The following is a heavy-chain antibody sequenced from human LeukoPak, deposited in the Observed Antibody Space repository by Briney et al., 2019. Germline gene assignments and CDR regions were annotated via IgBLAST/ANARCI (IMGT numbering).Heavy chain of an antibody. D-gene: IGHD3-16*02. J-gene: IGHJ4*02. CDR2: ISGSGDNT. CDR1: GFTFSNYA. V-gene: IGHV3-23*01. Sequence: GGSLRLSCAASGFTFSNYAMSWVRQAPGKGLEWVSAISGSGDNTYYADSVKGRFTVSRDNSKNTLYVQMKSLRAEDTAVYYCARDQAITFGGVIDDSFDYWGQGTLVTVSS. CDR3: ARDQAITFGGVIDDSFDY.